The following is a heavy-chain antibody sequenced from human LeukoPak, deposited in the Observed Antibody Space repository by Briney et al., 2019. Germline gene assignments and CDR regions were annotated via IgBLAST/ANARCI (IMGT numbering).Heavy chain of an antibody. CDR3: ARGGENDYGETFYWKPMDV. D-gene: IGHD4-17*01. CDR1: GFTFSHSP. Sequence: PGRSLRLSCALSGFTFSHSPMHWVRQAPGKGLEWVAFSSHDGTVEYYPDSVRGRFTISRDNSKNTLDLQMNSLRPDDTAVYFCARGGENDYGETFYWKPMDVWGQGTTVTVSS. V-gene: IGHV3-30-3*01. CDR2: SSHDGTVE. J-gene: IGHJ6*02.